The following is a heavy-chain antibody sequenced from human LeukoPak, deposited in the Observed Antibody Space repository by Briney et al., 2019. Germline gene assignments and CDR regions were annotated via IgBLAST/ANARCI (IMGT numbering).Heavy chain of an antibody. CDR3: ARDLSSGSSWSMAVVANN. D-gene: IGHD6-13*01. Sequence: SVKVSCKAFGGIFSNNAIIWVRQAPGQGLEWMGGIIPMFGTANYAQQFQGRLTITADDSTTTAYMEFSSLRFEDAAVYYCARDLSSGSSWSMAVVANNWGQGTLVTVSS. J-gene: IGHJ4*02. CDR2: IIPMFGTA. V-gene: IGHV1-69*13. CDR1: GGIFSNNA.